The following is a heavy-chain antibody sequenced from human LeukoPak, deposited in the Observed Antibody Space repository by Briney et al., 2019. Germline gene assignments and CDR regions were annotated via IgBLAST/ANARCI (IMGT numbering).Heavy chain of an antibody. CDR1: GLSFSSYG. CDR3: ARDPSSTGYYFDN. V-gene: IGHV3-33*01. Sequence: GTSLRLSCAASGLSFSSYGFHWVRQAPGKGLEWVALIWFDGSKEYYADSEEGRFTISRDNSKKTLFLQMNSLRAEDTAVYHCARDPSSTGYYFDNWGQGTLVTVSS. D-gene: IGHD5/OR15-5a*01. CDR2: IWFDGSKE. J-gene: IGHJ4*02.